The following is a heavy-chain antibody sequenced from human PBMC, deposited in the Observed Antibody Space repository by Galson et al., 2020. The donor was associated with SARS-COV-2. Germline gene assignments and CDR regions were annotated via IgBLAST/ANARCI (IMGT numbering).Heavy chain of an antibody. CDR2: FDPEDGET. CDR3: ATSPALRQGGWFDP. CDR1: GYTLTELS. D-gene: IGHD3-16*01. V-gene: IGHV1-24*01. Sequence: ASVKVSCKVSGYTLTELSMHWVRQAPGKGLEWMGGFDPEDGETIYAQKFQGRVTMTEDTSTDTAYMELSSLRSEDTAVYYCATSPALRQGGWFDPWGQGTLVTGSS. J-gene: IGHJ5*02.